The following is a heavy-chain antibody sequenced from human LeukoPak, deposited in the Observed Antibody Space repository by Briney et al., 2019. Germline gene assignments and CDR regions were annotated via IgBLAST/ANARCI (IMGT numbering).Heavy chain of an antibody. V-gene: IGHV3-21*01. CDR1: GFTFSTYN. CDR3: ARPSINDFGDFGY. J-gene: IGHJ4*02. CDR2: ISGTSRSTYI. D-gene: IGHD4-17*01. Sequence: GGSLRLSCAASGFTFSTYNMHWVRQAPGKGLELVSSISGTSRSTYIYYADSVKGRFTISRDNAENSLYLQMNSLRAEDTAVYYCARPSINDFGDFGYWGQGTLVTVSS.